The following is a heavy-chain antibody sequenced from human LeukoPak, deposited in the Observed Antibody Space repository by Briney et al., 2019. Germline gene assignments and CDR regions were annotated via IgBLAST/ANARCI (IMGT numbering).Heavy chain of an antibody. Sequence: PGGSLRLSCAASGFTFNSYAMSWVRQAPGKGLEWVSHISGSGGTTYSADSVKGRFTISRDNSKNTLYVQMNSLRAEDTAVYYCAKWSRTAVAGPLGYFDYWGQGTLVIVSS. D-gene: IGHD6-19*01. CDR2: ISGSGGTT. CDR1: GFTFNSYA. CDR3: AKWSRTAVAGPLGYFDY. J-gene: IGHJ4*02. V-gene: IGHV3-23*01.